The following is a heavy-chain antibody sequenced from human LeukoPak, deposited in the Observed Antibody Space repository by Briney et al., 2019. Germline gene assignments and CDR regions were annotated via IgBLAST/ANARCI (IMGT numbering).Heavy chain of an antibody. CDR2: IRYDGSNK. J-gene: IGHJ4*02. CDR1: GFTFSSYG. V-gene: IGHV3-30*02. CDR3: ATLVATIDWVDY. D-gene: IGHD5-12*01. Sequence: GGSLRLSCAASGFTFSSYGMHWVRQAPGKGLEWVAFIRYDGSNKYYADSVKGRFTISRDNSKNTLYLQMNSLRAEDTAVYYCATLVATIDWVDYWGQGTLVTVSS.